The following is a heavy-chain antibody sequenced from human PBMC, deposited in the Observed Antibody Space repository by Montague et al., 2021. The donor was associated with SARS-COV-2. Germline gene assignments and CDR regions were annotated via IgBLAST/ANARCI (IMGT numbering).Heavy chain of an antibody. CDR3: AREKGDYYGMDV. V-gene: IGHV3-21*01. CDR2: ISSSSSYI. J-gene: IGHJ6*02. CDR1: GFTFSGYN. Sequence: SLRLSCAASGFTFSGYNFNWVRQAPGKGLEWVSSISSSSSYIYYXXSLKGRFTISRDNARTSLYLQMNSLRVEDTAVYYCAREKGDYYGMDVWGQGATVTVSS.